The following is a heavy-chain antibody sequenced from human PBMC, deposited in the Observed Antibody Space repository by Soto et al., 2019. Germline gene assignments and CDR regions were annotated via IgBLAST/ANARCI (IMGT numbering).Heavy chain of an antibody. J-gene: IGHJ5*02. CDR1: GFTFSSYS. D-gene: IGHD3-10*01. CDR2: ISSSSSTT. V-gene: IGHV3-48*02. Sequence: PGGSLRLSCAASGFTFSSYSMNWVRQAPGKGLEWVSYISSSSSTTYYADSVKGRFTISRDNAKNSLYLQMNSLRDEDTAVYYCARGSVRYNWFDPWGQGTLVTVSS. CDR3: ARGSVRYNWFDP.